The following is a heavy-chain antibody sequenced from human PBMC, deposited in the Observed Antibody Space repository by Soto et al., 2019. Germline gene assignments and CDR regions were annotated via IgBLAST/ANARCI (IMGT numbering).Heavy chain of an antibody. J-gene: IGHJ4*02. CDR3: ARDLGGGYDPGDY. D-gene: IGHD5-12*01. V-gene: IGHV1-69*06. CDR2: IIPIFGTT. Sequence: SVKVSCKTSGDIFSGYSISWVRQAPGQGLEWMGGIIPIFGTTNYAQRFHGRVTITADKSTSTVYMELYSLKSEDTAVYYCARDLGGGYDPGDYWGQGTLVTVSS. CDR1: GDIFSGYS.